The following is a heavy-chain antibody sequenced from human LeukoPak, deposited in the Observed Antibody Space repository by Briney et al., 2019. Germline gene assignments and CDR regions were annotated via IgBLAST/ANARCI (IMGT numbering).Heavy chain of an antibody. CDR3: ASGHSL. V-gene: IGHV3-7*01. J-gene: IGHJ4*02. CDR1: GFTFSSYA. Sequence: GGSLRLSCAASGFTFSSYAMSWVRQAPGKGLEWVANIKQDGSEKYYVDSVKGRFTISRDNAKNSLYLQMNSLRAEDTAVYYCASGHSLWGQGTLVTVSS. D-gene: IGHD2-21*01. CDR2: IKQDGSEK.